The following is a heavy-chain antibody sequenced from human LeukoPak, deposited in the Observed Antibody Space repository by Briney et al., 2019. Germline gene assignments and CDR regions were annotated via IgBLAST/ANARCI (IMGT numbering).Heavy chain of an antibody. CDR1: GFTFSSYA. CDR3: AKDPLRYCSGGSCYFDY. V-gene: IGHV3-30-3*01. Sequence: PGRSLRLSCAASGFTFSSYAMHWVRQAPGKGLEWVAVISYDGSNKYYADSVKGRFTISRDNSKNTLYLQMNSLRAEDTAVYYCAKDPLRYCSGGSCYFDYWGQGTLVTVSS. J-gene: IGHJ4*02. CDR2: ISYDGSNK. D-gene: IGHD2-15*01.